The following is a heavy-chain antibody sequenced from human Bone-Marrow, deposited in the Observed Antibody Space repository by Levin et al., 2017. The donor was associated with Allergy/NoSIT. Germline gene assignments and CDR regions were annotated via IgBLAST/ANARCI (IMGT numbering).Heavy chain of an antibody. CDR3: ARLFHGDHFDY. Sequence: PSETLSLTCTVSGGSLNSYFWGWIRQPPGNGLEFIGYIYYTGSTNYNPSLRSRVTISLDTSKNQVSLKLSSVTAADAAVYFCARLFHGDHFDYWGQGTLVTVSS. CDR2: IYYTGST. J-gene: IGHJ4*02. V-gene: IGHV4-59*01. CDR1: GGSLNSYF. D-gene: IGHD4-17*01.